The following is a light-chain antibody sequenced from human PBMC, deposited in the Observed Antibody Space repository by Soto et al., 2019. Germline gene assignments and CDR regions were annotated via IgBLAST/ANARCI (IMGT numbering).Light chain of an antibody. J-gene: IGKJ2*01. V-gene: IGKV1-5*01. Sequence: DIQMTQPPSTLSASVGDRVTITCRASQSISSWLAWYQQKPGKAPKLLIYDASSLESGVPSRFSGSGSGTEFTLTISSLQPDDFATYYCQQYNSYSRYTFGQGTKLEIK. CDR2: DAS. CDR3: QQYNSYSRYT. CDR1: QSISSW.